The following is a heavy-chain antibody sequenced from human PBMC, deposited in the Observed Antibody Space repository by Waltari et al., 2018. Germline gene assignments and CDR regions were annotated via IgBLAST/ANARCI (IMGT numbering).Heavy chain of an antibody. D-gene: IGHD2-15*01. V-gene: IGHV4-34*02. Sequence: QVQLQQWGAGQLQPSETLSLTCAVSGGSFSGYYWGWIRQPPGKGLEWIGEINHAGNRNYNPSLRSRVTMLIDTSRSQFSLKVNSVTAADTAVYYCVRLEDCSGPGGNCYSGDSFALDVWGQGTTVTVSS. CDR2: INHAGNR. J-gene: IGHJ6*02. CDR3: VRLEDCSGPGGNCYSGDSFALDV. CDR1: GGSFSGYY.